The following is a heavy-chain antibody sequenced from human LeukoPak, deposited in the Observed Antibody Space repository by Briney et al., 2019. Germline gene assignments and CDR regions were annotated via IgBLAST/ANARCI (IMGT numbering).Heavy chain of an antibody. CDR3: ASMDSSGWPYYYYSFMDV. D-gene: IGHD6-19*01. CDR2: IKPDGSEI. CDR1: GFIFSHYW. J-gene: IGHJ6*03. V-gene: IGHV3-7*01. Sequence: GGSLRLSCAAPGFIFSHYWMSWVRQAPGKGLEWVAHIKPDGSEIYYVDSVKGRFTISRDNAKDSLYLQMNSLRAEDTAVYFCASMDSSGWPYYYYSFMDVWGKGTTVTVSS.